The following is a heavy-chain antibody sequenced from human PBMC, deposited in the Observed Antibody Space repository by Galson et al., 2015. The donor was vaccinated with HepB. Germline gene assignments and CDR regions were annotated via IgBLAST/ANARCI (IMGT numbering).Heavy chain of an antibody. CDR3: ATGYWEDV. CDR2: IKTNTDGGTT. Sequence: SLRLSCAGSGFTFSDAWMTWVRQGPGKGLEWVARIKTNTDGGTTDYATSVEGRFTISRDDSKNTVYLQMNSLKTDDTALYYCATGYWEDVWGQGTTVTVSS. V-gene: IGHV3-15*05. CDR1: GFTFSDAW. D-gene: IGHD1-14*01. J-gene: IGHJ6*02.